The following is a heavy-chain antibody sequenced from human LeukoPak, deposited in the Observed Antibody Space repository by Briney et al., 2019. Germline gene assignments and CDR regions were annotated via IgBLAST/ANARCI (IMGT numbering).Heavy chain of an antibody. Sequence: PSQTLSLTCTVSGGSISSGGYYWSWIRQHPGKGLEWIGYIYYSGSTYYNPSLKSRVTISVDTSKNQFSLKLSSVTAADTAVYYCASPGVEMAIDYWGQGTLVTVSS. CDR1: GGSISSGGYY. CDR2: IYYSGST. V-gene: IGHV4-31*03. CDR3: ASPGVEMAIDY. J-gene: IGHJ4*02. D-gene: IGHD5-24*01.